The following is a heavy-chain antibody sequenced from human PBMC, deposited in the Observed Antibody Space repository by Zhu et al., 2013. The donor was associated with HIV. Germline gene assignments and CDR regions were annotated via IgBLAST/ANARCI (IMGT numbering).Heavy chain of an antibody. J-gene: IGHJ4*02. CDR3: AGGATVTLFDY. D-gene: IGHD4-17*01. V-gene: IGHV4-59*13. CDR1: GGSISSYY. CDR2: IYYSGST. Sequence: VQLQESGPGLVKPSETLSLTCTVSGGSISSYYWSWIRQPPGKGLEWIGYIYYSGSTNYNPSLKSRVTISVDTSKNQFSLKLSSVTAADTAVYYCAGGATVTLFDYWGQGTLVTVSS.